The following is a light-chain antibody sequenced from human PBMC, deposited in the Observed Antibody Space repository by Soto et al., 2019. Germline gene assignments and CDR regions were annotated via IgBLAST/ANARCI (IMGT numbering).Light chain of an antibody. V-gene: IGLV2-14*01. CDR1: SSDVGGYNY. CDR3: SSYTSSSTLGYV. J-gene: IGLJ1*01. Sequence: QSALTQPASVSGSPGQSITISCTGTSSDVGGYNYVSCYQQHPGKAPKLMIYEVSNRPSGVSNRFSGSKSGNTASLTISGLQAEDEADYYCSSYTSSSTLGYVFGTGTKLTVL. CDR2: EVS.